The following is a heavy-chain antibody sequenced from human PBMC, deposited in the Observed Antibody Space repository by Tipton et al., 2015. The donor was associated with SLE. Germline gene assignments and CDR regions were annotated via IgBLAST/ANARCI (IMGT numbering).Heavy chain of an antibody. CDR1: GFNFYDYA. J-gene: IGHJ3*02. CDR2: ISWNSVTI. V-gene: IGHV3-9*01. CDR3: ATGIVVKFVGSLPIYAYNI. Sequence: SGFNFYDYAMYWVRQAPGKGLEWVSGISWNSVTIGYADSVKGRFTISRDNAKNSLYLQMNSLRVEDTALYYCATGIVVKFVGSLPIYAYNIWGQGTMATVSS. D-gene: IGHD3-16*01.